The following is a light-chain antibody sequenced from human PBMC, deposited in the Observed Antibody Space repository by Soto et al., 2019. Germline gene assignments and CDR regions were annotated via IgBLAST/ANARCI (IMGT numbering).Light chain of an antibody. CDR3: QQYGSSALT. CDR1: QSVSSIY. J-gene: IGKJ4*01. Sequence: EIVLTQSPGTLSLSPGERATLSCRASQSVSSIYLAWYQQKPGQAPRLLIYGASSRATGIPDRFSGSGSGTDFTLTISRLEPEDFALYYCQQYGSSALTLGGGTKVDIK. V-gene: IGKV3-20*01. CDR2: GAS.